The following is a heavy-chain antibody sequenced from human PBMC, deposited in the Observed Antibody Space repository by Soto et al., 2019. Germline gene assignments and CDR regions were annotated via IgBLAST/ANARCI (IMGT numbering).Heavy chain of an antibody. CDR2: INAGNGNT. CDR3: AGDGGVAGDSNFDY. CDR1: GYTFSSYA. D-gene: IGHD6-19*01. J-gene: IGHJ4*02. V-gene: IGHV1-3*01. Sequence: ASVKVSCKASGYTFSSYAMHWVRQAPGQRLEWMGWINAGNGNTKYSQKFQGRVTITRDTSASTAYMELSSLRSEDTAVYYCAGDGGVAGDSNFDYWGQGNMVTV.